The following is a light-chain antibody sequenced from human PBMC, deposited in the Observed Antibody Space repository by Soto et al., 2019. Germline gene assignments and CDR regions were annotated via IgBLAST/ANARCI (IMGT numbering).Light chain of an antibody. CDR3: QQYGSSLWT. J-gene: IGKJ1*01. CDR2: GAS. Sequence: EVVLTQSPGTLSLSPGEGATLSCRASQSVTGTNLAWYQQRPGQAPRLLIYGASSRATGIPDRFSGSGSGTDFTLTISRLEPEDFAVYYCQQYGSSLWTFGQGTKVDIK. CDR1: QSVTGTN. V-gene: IGKV3-20*01.